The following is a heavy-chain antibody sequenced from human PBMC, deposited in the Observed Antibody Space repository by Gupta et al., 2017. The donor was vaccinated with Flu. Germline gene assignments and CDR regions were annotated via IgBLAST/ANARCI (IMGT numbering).Heavy chain of an antibody. J-gene: IGHJ4*02. D-gene: IGHD6-13*01. V-gene: IGHV4-59*01. CDR3: ARGSRTSWKVFDY. Sequence: QVQLQESGPGLVKPSDTLSLSCAVSGGSISDYYWTWIRQPPGKGLEWIGYIYYSGSTSYNPSRKRRVNISGDTPKNQYSLKLTSVTAADTAVYHCARGSRTSWKVFDYWGQGTLVTVSS. CDR2: IYYSGST. CDR1: GGSISDYY.